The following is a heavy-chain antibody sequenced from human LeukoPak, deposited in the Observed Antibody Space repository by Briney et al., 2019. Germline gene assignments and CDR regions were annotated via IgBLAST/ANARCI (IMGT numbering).Heavy chain of an antibody. CDR2: IGSGGDT. CDR3: AKYYAARSRSFDF. J-gene: IGHJ4*02. Sequence: GGSLRLSCAASGFNFSSYAMTWVRQSPGKGLEWVSVIGSGGDTYYSDSVQGRFTISRDNSKNTLYLQMNSLRADDTAVYYCAKYYAARSRSFDFWGQGTLVTVSS. CDR1: GFNFSSYA. D-gene: IGHD3-10*01. V-gene: IGHV3-23*01.